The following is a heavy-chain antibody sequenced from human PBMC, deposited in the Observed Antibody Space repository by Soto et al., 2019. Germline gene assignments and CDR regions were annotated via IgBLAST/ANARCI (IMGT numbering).Heavy chain of an antibody. CDR1: GASINGGGDY. CDR2: IYYSGNT. D-gene: IGHD4-17*01. V-gene: IGHV4-31*03. J-gene: IGHJ6*02. Sequence: QVQLQESGPGLVKPSQTLSLTCTVSGASINGGGDYWSWIRQHPGKGLEWIGSIYYSGNTYYSPSLKSRVTISVDTSKYHISLRLTSVTGADTAVDFCAIDRSYGDYSYYGMEVWGQGTTVTVSS. CDR3: AIDRSYGDYSYYGMEV.